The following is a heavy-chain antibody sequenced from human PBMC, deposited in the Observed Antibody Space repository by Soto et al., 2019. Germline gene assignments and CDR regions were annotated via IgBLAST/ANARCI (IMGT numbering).Heavy chain of an antibody. CDR2: FDPEDGET. J-gene: IGHJ5*01. V-gene: IGHV1-24*01. Sequence: ASVKVSCKVSGYTLTELSMHWVRQAPGKGLEWMGGFDPEDGETIYAQKFQGRVTMTEDTSTDTAYMELSSLRSEDTAVYYCASFLHGSGQNWFDSWGQGTLVTVSS. D-gene: IGHD3-10*01. CDR3: ASFLHGSGQNWFDS. CDR1: GYTLTELS.